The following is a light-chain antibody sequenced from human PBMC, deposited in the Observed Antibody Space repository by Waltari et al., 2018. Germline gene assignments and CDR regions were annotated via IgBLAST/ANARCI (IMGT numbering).Light chain of an antibody. CDR3: QNHERLPAV. V-gene: IGKV3-20*01. CDR2: GAS. J-gene: IGKJ1*01. Sequence: SCRASQGIARDLVWYQEKPGQAPRLLIYGASSRAAGIPDRFSGSGSGTDFSLTISRLEPEDFAVYYCQNHERLPAVFGQGTKVEIK. CDR1: QGIARD.